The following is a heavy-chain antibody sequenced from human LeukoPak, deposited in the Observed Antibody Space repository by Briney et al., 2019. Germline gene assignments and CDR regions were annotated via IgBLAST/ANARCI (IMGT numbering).Heavy chain of an antibody. CDR3: ARRLSGPGIAAAGSGYYFDY. J-gene: IGHJ4*02. Sequence: SETLSLTCTVSGGSISSYYWSWIRQPPGKGLEWIGYIYNSGSTNYNPSLKSRVTISVDTSKNQFSLKLSSVTAADTAVYYCARRLSGPGIAAAGSGYYFDYWGQGTLVTVSS. CDR2: IYNSGST. CDR1: GGSISSYY. D-gene: IGHD6-13*01. V-gene: IGHV4-59*08.